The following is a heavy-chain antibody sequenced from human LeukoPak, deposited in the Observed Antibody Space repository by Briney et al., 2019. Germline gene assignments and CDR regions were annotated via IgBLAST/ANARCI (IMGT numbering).Heavy chain of an antibody. CDR3: ARSFGGSSGYDS. CDR1: GFTFSSHG. J-gene: IGHJ4*02. V-gene: IGHV3-23*01. Sequence: GGSLRLSCAASGFTFSSHGMNWVRQAPGKGLEWVSGISGSGGNTYYADSVKGRSTISRDNSKNTLYLQMNSLRAEDTAVYYCARSFGGSSGYDSWGQGTLVTVSS. D-gene: IGHD3-22*01. CDR2: ISGSGGNT.